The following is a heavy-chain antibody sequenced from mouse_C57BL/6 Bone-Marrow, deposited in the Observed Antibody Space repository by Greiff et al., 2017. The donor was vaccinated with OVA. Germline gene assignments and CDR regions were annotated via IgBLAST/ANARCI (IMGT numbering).Heavy chain of an antibody. V-gene: IGHV5-6*01. CDR2: ISSGGSYT. J-gene: IGHJ4*01. D-gene: IGHD1-1*01. CDR1: GFTFSSYG. Sequence: EVKLQESGGDLVKPGGSLKLSCAASGFTFSSYGMSWVRQTPDKRLEWVATISSGGSYTYYPDSVKGRFTISRDNAKNTLYLQMSSLKSEDTAMYYCARGKVYYYGSYAMDYWGQGTSVTVSS. CDR3: ARGKVYYYGSYAMDY.